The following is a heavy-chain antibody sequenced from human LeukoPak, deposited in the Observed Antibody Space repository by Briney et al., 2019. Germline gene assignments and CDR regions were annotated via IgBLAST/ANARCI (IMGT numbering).Heavy chain of an antibody. CDR3: ASETYYYGSGSYYKGQL. D-gene: IGHD3-10*01. V-gene: IGHV3-74*01. CDR1: GFTFSRYW. CDR2: INSDGSST. J-gene: IGHJ4*02. Sequence: GGSLRLSCAASGFTFSRYWMRWARQPPGEGLVWVSHINSDGSSTSYADSVKGRFTISRDNAKNTVYLQMTSLRVEDTAVYYCASETYYYGSGSYYKGQLWGQGTLVTVSS.